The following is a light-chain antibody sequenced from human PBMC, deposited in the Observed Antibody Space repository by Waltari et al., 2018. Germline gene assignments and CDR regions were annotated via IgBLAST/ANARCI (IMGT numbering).Light chain of an antibody. J-gene: IGKJ1*01. CDR1: QSVRSS. Sequence: EVVLTQSPATLSLSPGERATLSCRARQSVRSSLAWYQQKPGQSPRPLIYDAFNRATGLPARFSGRGSGTDFTLTIGSLEPEDFAVYYCQQRSKWPPTFGQGTKVEIK. V-gene: IGKV3-11*01. CDR3: QQRSKWPPT. CDR2: DAF.